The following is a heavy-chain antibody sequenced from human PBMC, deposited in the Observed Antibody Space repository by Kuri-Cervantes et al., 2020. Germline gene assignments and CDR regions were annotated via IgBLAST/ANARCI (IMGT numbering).Heavy chain of an antibody. J-gene: IGHJ4*02. V-gene: IGHV1-8*02. CDR1: GGTFSSYA. CDR3: ARGPYSSGHFDY. D-gene: IGHD6-19*01. Sequence: ASVKVSCKASGGTFSSYAISWVRQAPGQGLEWMGWMKPTSASSGYAQKFQGRVTMTRNTSISTAYMELSSLRSEDTAVYYCARGPYSSGHFDYWGQGTLVTVSS. CDR2: MKPTSASS.